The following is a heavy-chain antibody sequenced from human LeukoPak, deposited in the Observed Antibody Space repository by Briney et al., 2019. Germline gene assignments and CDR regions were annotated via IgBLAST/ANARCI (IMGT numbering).Heavy chain of an antibody. Sequence: SETLSLTCTVSGGSISSGSYYWSWIRQPAGKGLEWIGRIYTSGSTNYDPSLKSRVTISVDTSKNQFSLILTSVTAADTAVYYCARRKIVAPFDYWGQGTLVTVSS. CDR2: IYTSGST. J-gene: IGHJ4*02. CDR3: ARRKIVAPFDY. CDR1: GGSISSGSYY. D-gene: IGHD5-12*01. V-gene: IGHV4-61*02.